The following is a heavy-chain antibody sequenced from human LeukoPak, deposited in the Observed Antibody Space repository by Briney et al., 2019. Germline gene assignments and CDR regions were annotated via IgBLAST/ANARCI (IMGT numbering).Heavy chain of an antibody. V-gene: IGHV4-59*01. CDR2: IYYSGST. CDR3: ARDAGDDYYYYGMDV. CDR1: GGSISSYY. D-gene: IGHD3-10*01. J-gene: IGHJ6*02. Sequence: SETLSLTCTVSGGSISSYYWSWIRQPPGKGLEWIGYIYYSGSTNYNPSLKGRVTISVDTSKNQFSLKLSSVTAADTAVYYCARDAGDDYYYYGMDVWGQGTTVTVSS.